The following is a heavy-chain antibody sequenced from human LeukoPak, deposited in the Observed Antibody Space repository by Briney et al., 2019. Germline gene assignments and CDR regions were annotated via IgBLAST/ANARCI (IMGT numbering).Heavy chain of an antibody. CDR1: GGSVSGGSYY. V-gene: IGHV4-61*01. Sequence: SETLSLTCTVSGGSVSGGSYYWSWIRQPPGKGLEWIGYIYYSGSTNYNPSLKSRVTISVDTSKNQFSLKLSSVTAADTAVYYCARGDYVWGSYRYFDWFDPWGQGTLVTVSS. D-gene: IGHD3-16*02. CDR2: IYYSGST. CDR3: ARGDYVWGSYRYFDWFDP. J-gene: IGHJ5*02.